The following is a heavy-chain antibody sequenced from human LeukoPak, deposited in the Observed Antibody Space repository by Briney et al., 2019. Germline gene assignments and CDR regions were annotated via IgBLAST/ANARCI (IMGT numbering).Heavy chain of an antibody. J-gene: IGHJ4*02. CDR2: ISKSGSTI. CDR1: GFTVSGNY. V-gene: IGHV3-11*04. CDR3: ARVYRSGGSIDY. D-gene: IGHD2-15*01. Sequence: GGSLRLSCAASGFTVSGNYMSWVRQAPGKGLEWVSYISKSGSTIHYADSVKGRFTISRDNAKNSLYLQMNSLRAEDTAVYYCARVYRSGGSIDYWGQGTLVTVSS.